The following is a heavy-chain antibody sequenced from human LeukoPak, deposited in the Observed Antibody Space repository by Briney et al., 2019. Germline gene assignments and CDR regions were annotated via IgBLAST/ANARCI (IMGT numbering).Heavy chain of an antibody. J-gene: IGHJ4*02. CDR3: AREYYYDSSGSPGVDY. CDR2: IYTSGST. V-gene: IGHV4-61*02. CDR1: GGSISSGSYY. D-gene: IGHD3-22*01. Sequence: SQTLSLTCTVSGGSISSGSYYWSWIRQPAVKGLEWIGRIYTSGSTNYNPSLKSRVTISVDTSKNQFSLKLSSVTAADTAVYYCAREYYYDSSGSPGVDYWGQGTLVTVSS.